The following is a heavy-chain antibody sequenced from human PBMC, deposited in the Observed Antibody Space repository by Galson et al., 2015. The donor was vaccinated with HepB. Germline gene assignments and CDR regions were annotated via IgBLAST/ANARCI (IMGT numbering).Heavy chain of an antibody. V-gene: IGHV3-73*01. Sequence: SLRLSCAASGFTFSGSTFHWVRQTSGKGLEWVGRIRSKANNFETAFAASVKGRFTLSRDDSKNTAYLQMNSLKTEDTAVYYCTTWGITAAGNGRGFDYWGQGTLVTVSS. J-gene: IGHJ4*02. CDR1: GFTFSGST. D-gene: IGHD6-13*01. CDR3: TTWGITAAGNGRGFDY. CDR2: IRSKANNFET.